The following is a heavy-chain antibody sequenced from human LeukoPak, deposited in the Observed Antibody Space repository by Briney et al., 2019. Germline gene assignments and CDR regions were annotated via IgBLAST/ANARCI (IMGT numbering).Heavy chain of an antibody. CDR3: ARGFGYDFWSGPDDY. Sequence: GGSLRLSCAASGFTFSNYWMSWVRQAPGKGLEWVANIKQDGSEKYYVDSVKGRFTISRDNAKNSLYLQMNSLRAEDTAVYYCARGFGYDFWSGPDDYWGQGTLVTVSS. J-gene: IGHJ4*02. D-gene: IGHD3-3*01. V-gene: IGHV3-7*01. CDR1: GFTFSNYW. CDR2: IKQDGSEK.